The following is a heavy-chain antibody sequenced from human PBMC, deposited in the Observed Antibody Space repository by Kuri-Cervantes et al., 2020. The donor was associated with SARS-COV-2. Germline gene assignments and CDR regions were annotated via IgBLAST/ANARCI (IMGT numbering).Heavy chain of an antibody. CDR3: ARLESSSSYYYYYGMDV. D-gene: IGHD6-6*01. V-gene: IGHV4-39*01. J-gene: IGHJ6*02. CDR1: GGSISSSSYY. Sequence: SETLSLTCTVSGGSISSSSYYWGWIRQPPGKGLEWIGGIYYSGSTYYNPSLKSRVTISVDTSKNQFSLKLSSVTAADTAVYYCARLESSSSYYYYYGMDVWGQGTTVTVSS. CDR2: IYYSGST.